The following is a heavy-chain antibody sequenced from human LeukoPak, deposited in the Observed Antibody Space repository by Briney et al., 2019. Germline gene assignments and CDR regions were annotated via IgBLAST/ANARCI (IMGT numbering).Heavy chain of an antibody. Sequence: ASVKVSCKASGYTFTSYGISWVRQAPGKGLEWVANIKQDGSEKYYVDSVKGRFTISRDNAKNSLYLQMNSLRAEDTAVYYCARDGGGVTTPYDAFDIWGQGTMVTVSS. CDR3: ARDGGGVTTPYDAFDI. V-gene: IGHV3-7*03. CDR2: IKQDGSEK. J-gene: IGHJ3*02. CDR1: GYTFTSYG. D-gene: IGHD4-17*01.